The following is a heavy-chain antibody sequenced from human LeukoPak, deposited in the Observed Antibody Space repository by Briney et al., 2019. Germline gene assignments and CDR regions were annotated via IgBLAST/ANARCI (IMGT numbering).Heavy chain of an antibody. J-gene: IGHJ4*02. CDR3: ARDHSYSSGWSVDY. CDR1: GYTFTSYG. CDR2: ISAYNGNT. V-gene: IGHV1-18*01. Sequence: ASVKVSCKASGYTFTSYGISWVRKAPGQGLEWMGWISAYNGNTNYAQKLQGRVTMTTDTSTSTAYMELRSLRSDDTAVYYCARDHSYSSGWSVDYWGQGTLVTVSS. D-gene: IGHD6-19*01.